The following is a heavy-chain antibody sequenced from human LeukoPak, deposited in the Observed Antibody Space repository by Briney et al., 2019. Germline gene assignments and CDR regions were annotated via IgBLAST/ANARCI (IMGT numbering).Heavy chain of an antibody. D-gene: IGHD3-3*01. CDR2: ISYDGSNK. CDR3: ARVGFAGRLDY. J-gene: IGHJ4*02. CDR1: GFTFSSYG. V-gene: IGHV3-30*03. Sequence: GGSLRLSCAASGFTFSSYGMHWVRQAPGKGLEWVAVISYDGSNKYYADSVKGRFTISRDNSKNTLYLQMNSLRAEDTAVYYCARVGFAGRLDYWGQGSLVTVSS.